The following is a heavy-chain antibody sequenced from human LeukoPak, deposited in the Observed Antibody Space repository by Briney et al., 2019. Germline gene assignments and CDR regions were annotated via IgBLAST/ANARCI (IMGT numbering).Heavy chain of an antibody. J-gene: IGHJ4*02. CDR3: ARPGYSGYDYRFDY. V-gene: IGHV3-23*01. Sequence: GGSLRLSCSASGFTFSSYAMSWVRQAPGKGLEWVSAIRASGGTAYYADSVKGRFTISGDNSKNTLYLQMNSLRAEDTAVYYCARPGYSGYDYRFDYWGQGTLVTVSS. CDR1: GFTFSSYA. D-gene: IGHD5-12*01. CDR2: IRASGGTA.